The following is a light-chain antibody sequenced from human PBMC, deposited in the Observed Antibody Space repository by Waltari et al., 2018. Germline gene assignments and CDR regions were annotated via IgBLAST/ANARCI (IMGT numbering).Light chain of an antibody. J-gene: IGLJ3*02. CDR2: DVH. CDR1: SSDVGTYNL. CDR3: CSYAGSAISV. V-gene: IGLV2-23*02. Sequence: QSALTQTATVSGSPGQSITNSCTGTSSDVGTYNLASWYQQHPGTAPTLIIYDVHKRPSGVSNRFSGSKSGNTASLTISGLQAADEADYYCCSYAGSAISVFGGGTKVTVL.